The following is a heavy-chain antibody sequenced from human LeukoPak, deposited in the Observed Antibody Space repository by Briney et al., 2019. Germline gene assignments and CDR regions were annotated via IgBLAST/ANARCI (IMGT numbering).Heavy chain of an antibody. CDR2: IIPIFGTA. CDR3: ASSGTGGSGTTDEYYFDY. Sequence: ASVKVSCTASGGTFSSYAISWVRQAPGQGLEWMGGIIPIFGTANYAQKFQGRVTITADESTSTAYMELSSLRSEDTAVYYCASSGTGGSGTTDEYYFDYWGQGTLVTVSS. V-gene: IGHV1-69*01. CDR1: GGTFSSYA. D-gene: IGHD1-14*01. J-gene: IGHJ4*02.